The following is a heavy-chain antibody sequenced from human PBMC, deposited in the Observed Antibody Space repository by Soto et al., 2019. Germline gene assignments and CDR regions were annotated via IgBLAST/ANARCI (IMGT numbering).Heavy chain of an antibody. D-gene: IGHD6-13*01. CDR3: ARGMGAAAGRGRNHYYYYMDV. CDR2: INHSGST. J-gene: IGHJ6*03. CDR1: GGSFSGYY. V-gene: IGHV4-34*01. Sequence: SETLSLTCAVYGGSFSGYYWSWIRQPPRKGLEWIGEINHSGSTNYNPSLKSRVTISVDTSKNQFSLKLSSVTAADTAVYYCARGMGAAAGRGRNHYYYYMDVWGKGTTVTVSS.